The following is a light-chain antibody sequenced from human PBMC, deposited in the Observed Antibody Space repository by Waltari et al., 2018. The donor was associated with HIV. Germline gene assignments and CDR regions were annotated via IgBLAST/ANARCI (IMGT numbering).Light chain of an antibody. CDR2: KKN. CDR3: ATWDAGLSGV. CDR1: SSNIGSNY. V-gene: IGLV1-47*01. J-gene: IGLJ3*02. Sequence: HSVLTQSPSASGTPGQRVTISCSGSSSNIGSNYVYWYQQLPGTTPKLIIYKKNGRPAGVPGRFAGPKAGTSASLASSVLRSEDEADYYCATWDAGLSGVFGGGTKLTVL.